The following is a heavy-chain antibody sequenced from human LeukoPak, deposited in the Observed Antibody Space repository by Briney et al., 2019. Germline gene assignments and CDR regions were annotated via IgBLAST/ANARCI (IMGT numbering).Heavy chain of an antibody. Sequence: GGSLRLSCAASGFTFSSYGMSWVRQAPGKGLEWVSAISGSGGSTYYADSVKGRFTISRDNSKNTLYLQMNSLRAEDTAVYYCAKYGLGSGIQVWRDFGMDVWGQGTTVTVSS. CDR3: AKYGLGSGIQVWRDFGMDV. V-gene: IGHV3-23*01. D-gene: IGHD5-18*01. CDR1: GFTFSSYG. CDR2: ISGSGGST. J-gene: IGHJ6*02.